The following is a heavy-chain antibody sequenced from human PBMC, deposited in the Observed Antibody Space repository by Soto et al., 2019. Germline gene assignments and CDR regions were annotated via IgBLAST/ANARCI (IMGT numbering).Heavy chain of an antibody. J-gene: IGHJ4*02. CDR1: GFTFSTYG. CDR3: ASGLDDGSGYLGF. V-gene: IGHV3-33*01. CDR2: IWYDGSKK. Sequence: QVQLVESGGGVVQPGRSLRLSCAASGFTFSTYGMYWVRQAPGKGLEWVAVIWYDGSKKDYADSVKGRFTISRDNSKNTLYLQMNSLRAEDTAVYYGASGLDDGSGYLGFWGQGTLVTVSS. D-gene: IGHD3-22*01.